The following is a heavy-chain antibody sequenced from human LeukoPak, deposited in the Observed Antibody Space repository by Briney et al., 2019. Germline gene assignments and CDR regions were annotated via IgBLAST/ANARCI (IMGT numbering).Heavy chain of an antibody. J-gene: IGHJ4*02. D-gene: IGHD3-3*01. CDR2: ISGSGGST. CDR1: GFTFSSYA. CDR3: ASQGAPYDFWSGYYLLRYFDY. Sequence: GGSLRLSCAASGFTFSSYAMSWVRQAPGKRLEWVSAISGSGGSTYYADSVKGRFTISRDNSKNTLYLQMNSLRAEDTAVYYCASQGAPYDFWSGYYLLRYFDYWGQGTLVTVSS. V-gene: IGHV3-23*01.